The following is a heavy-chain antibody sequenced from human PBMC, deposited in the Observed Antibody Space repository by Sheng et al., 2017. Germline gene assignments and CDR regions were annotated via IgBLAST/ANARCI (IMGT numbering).Heavy chain of an antibody. J-gene: IGHJ6*03. Sequence: QVQLVESGGGLVKPGGSLRLSCAASGFTFSDYYMSWIRQAPGKGLEWVSYISSSGSTIYYADSVKGRFTISRDNAKNSLYLQMNSLRAEDTAVYYCARRYCSSTSCLYGYYYMDVWGQGTTGHRLL. D-gene: IGHD2-2*01. CDR1: GFTFSDYY. V-gene: IGHV3-11*04. CDR2: ISSSGSTI. CDR3: ARRYCSSTSCLYGYYYMDV.